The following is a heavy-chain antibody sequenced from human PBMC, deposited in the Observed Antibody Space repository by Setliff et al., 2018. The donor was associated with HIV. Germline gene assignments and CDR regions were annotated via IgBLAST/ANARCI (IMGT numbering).Heavy chain of an antibody. V-gene: IGHV4-38-2*01. D-gene: IGHD5-12*01. J-gene: IGHJ6*03. Sequence: SETLSLTCAVSGYSISSGHYWGWIRQPPGKGLEWIGSLDHSGTTYDNPSLKSRVTISVDTSKNQFSLKLSSVTAADTAVYYCARHGAYEAYYDYMDVWGKGTTVTVSS. CDR2: LDHSGTT. CDR1: GYSISSGHY. CDR3: ARHGAYEAYYDYMDV.